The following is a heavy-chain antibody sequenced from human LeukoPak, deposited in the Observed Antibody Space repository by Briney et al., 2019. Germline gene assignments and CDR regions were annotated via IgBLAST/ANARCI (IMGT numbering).Heavy chain of an antibody. V-gene: IGHV4-59*02. CDR3: AGGGYCSSASCHAPLFDW. CDR2: SHYSGSA. Sequence: PSETLSLTCTVSGASVRRYYSSWIRQSPGQGLEWIGYSHYSGSANFNPSLKSRVSISVNTSKNQFSLNLRSLTAADTAVYYCAGGGYCSSASCHAPLFDWWGPGILVTVSS. J-gene: IGHJ4*02. D-gene: IGHD2-2*01. CDR1: GASVRRYY.